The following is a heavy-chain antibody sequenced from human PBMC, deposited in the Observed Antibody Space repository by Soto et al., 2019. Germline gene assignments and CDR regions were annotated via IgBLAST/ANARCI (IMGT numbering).Heavy chain of an antibody. D-gene: IGHD3-10*01. Sequence: PSETLSLTCTVSGGPMIEYFWSWIRQSPGKGLEWIGYVYYLGSTDYNPSLKSRVMISVDTSKRQFSLKLSSVTVADTAVYYCARDGYDGSGSPYPAYWGPGIQVTVSS. CDR1: GGPMIEYF. V-gene: IGHV4-59*01. CDR2: VYYLGST. J-gene: IGHJ4*02. CDR3: ARDGYDGSGSPYPAY.